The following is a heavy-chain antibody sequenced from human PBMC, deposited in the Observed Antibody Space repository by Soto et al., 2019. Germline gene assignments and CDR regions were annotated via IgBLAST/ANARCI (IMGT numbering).Heavy chain of an antibody. CDR3: AADSRGSSGYDVFDY. Sequence: QMQLVQSGPEVKKPGTSVKVSCKASGFTFTSSAVQWVRQARGQRLEWIGWIVVGSGNTNYAQKFQERITITRDMSTSTAYMELSSLRSEDTAVYYCAADSRGSSGYDVFDYWGQGTLVTVSS. CDR2: IVVGSGNT. CDR1: GFTFTSSA. D-gene: IGHD5-12*01. J-gene: IGHJ4*02. V-gene: IGHV1-58*01.